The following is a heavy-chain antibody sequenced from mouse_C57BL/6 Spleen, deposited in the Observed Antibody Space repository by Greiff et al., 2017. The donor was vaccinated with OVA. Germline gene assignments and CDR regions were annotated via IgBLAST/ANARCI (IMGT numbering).Heavy chain of an antibody. CDR2: IDPSDSYT. D-gene: IGHD1-1*01. J-gene: IGHJ4*01. Sequence: QVQLQQPGAELVMPGASVKLSCKASGYTFTSYWMHWVKQRPGQGLEWIGEIDPSDSYTNYNQKFKGKSTLTVDKSSSTAYMQLSSLTSEDSAVYYCARSYYGSSGDYAMDYWGQGTSVTVSS. V-gene: IGHV1-69*01. CDR3: ARSYYGSSGDYAMDY. CDR1: GYTFTSYW.